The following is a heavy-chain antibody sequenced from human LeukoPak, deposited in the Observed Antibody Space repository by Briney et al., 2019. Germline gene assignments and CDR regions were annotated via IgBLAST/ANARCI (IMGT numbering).Heavy chain of an antibody. D-gene: IGHD3-10*01. V-gene: IGHV4-4*02. CDR1: GGSISSSNW. CDR2: IYHSGST. CDR3: ARVPTMVRGVVYPLNYYYGMDV. Sequence: SGTLSLTCAVSGGSISSSNWWSWVRQPPGKGLEWIGEIYHSGSTNYNPSLKSRVTISVDKSKNQFSLKLSSVTAADTAVYYCARVPTMVRGVVYPLNYYYGMDVWGKGTTVIVSS. J-gene: IGHJ6*04.